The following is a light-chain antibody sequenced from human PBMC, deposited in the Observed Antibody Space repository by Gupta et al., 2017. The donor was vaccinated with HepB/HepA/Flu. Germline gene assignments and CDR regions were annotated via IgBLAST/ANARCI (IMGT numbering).Light chain of an antibody. J-gene: IGKJ2*01. Sequence: AVPTQSPLSLPITLGQPAAISCSSSQRLLYTDGRPPFYWYHQGPGQTPRRLIYKGSNRDSGVPDRFSCSGSGTDLTLKISSTEAEDVGIYYCRQDKHWPHTFGQGTKLEIK. CDR2: KGS. CDR3: RQDKHWPHT. V-gene: IGKV2-30*01. CDR1: QRLLYTDGRPP.